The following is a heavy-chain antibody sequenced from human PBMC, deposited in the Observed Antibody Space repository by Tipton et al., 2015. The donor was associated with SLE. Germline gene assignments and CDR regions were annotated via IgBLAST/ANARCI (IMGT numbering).Heavy chain of an antibody. J-gene: IGHJ3*02. CDR1: GGSFSGYY. D-gene: IGHD3-22*01. Sequence: GLVKPSETLSLTCAVYGGSFSGYYWSWIRQPPGKGLEWIGEINHTGSTNYNPSLKSRVTISVDTSRNQFSLKLSSVTAADTAVYYCARGYYYELAFDIWGQGTMVTVSS. CDR3: ARGYYYELAFDI. V-gene: IGHV4-34*01. CDR2: INHTGST.